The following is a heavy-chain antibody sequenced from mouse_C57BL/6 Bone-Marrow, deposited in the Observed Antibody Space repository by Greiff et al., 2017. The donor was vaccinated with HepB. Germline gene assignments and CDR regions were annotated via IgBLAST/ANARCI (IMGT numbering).Heavy chain of an antibody. D-gene: IGHD4-1*01. CDR3: ARGRTGTMDY. CDR2: INPYNGGT. CDR1: GYTFTDYY. Sequence: VQLQQSGPVLVKPGASVKMSCKASGYTFTDYYMNWVKQSPGKSLEWIGVINPYNGGTSYNQKFKGKATLTVDKSSSTGYMELNSLTSEDSAVYYCARGRTGTMDYWGQGTSVTAAS. V-gene: IGHV1-19*01. J-gene: IGHJ4*01.